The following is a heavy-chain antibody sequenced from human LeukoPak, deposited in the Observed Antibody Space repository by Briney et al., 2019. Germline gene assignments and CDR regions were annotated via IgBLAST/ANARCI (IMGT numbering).Heavy chain of an antibody. J-gene: IGHJ4*02. V-gene: IGHV5-51*01. CDR1: GYSFTNFW. CDR3: ARQGQRWLPSV. D-gene: IGHD5-24*01. Sequence: GESLQISCQGFGYSFTNFWIGWVRQMPGKGLEWVGIINPGDSDVRYSPSFQGQVTISADKSISTAYLQWSSLKASDTAVYYCARQGQRWLPSVWGQGTLVTVSS. CDR2: INPGDSDV.